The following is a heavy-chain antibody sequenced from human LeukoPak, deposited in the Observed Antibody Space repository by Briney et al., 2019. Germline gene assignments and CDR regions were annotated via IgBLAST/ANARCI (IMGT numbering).Heavy chain of an antibody. CDR2: MNPNSGNT. V-gene: IGHV1-8*01. Sequence: ASVKVSCKASGYTFTSYDINWVRQATGQGLEWMGWMNPNSGNTGYAQKFQGRVTTTRNTSISTAYMELSSLRSEDTAVYYCARSPATVTTSLDYYYYGMDVWGQGTTVTVSS. CDR3: ARSPATVTTSLDYYYYGMDV. CDR1: GYTFTSYD. J-gene: IGHJ6*02. D-gene: IGHD4-17*01.